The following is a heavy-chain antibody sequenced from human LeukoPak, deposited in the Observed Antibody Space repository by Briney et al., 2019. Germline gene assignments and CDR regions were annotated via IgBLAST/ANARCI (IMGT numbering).Heavy chain of an antibody. J-gene: IGHJ5*02. V-gene: IGHV3-7*01. Sequence: PGGSLRLSCAASGFTFSGYRMSWVRQAPGRGLESVDNIKEDGSEKYYVDSVKGRFTISRDNDENSLSLQMNNLRAEDTAVYYCWGGRYGDYAWGQGTLVTVSS. CDR1: GFTFSGYR. CDR3: WGGRYGDYA. D-gene: IGHD4-17*01. CDR2: IKEDGSEK.